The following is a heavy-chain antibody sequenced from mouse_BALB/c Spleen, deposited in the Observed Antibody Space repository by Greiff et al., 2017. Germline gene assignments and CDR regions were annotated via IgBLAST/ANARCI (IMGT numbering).Heavy chain of an antibody. CDR3: ERDLYRYDVAVFAY. CDR1: GFTFTDYY. D-gene: IGHD2-14*01. J-gene: IGHJ3*01. V-gene: IGHV7-3*02. Sequence: EVKLMESGGGLVQPGGSLRLSCATSGFTFTDYYMSWVRQPPGKALEWLGFIRNKANGYTTEYSASVKGRFTISRDNSQSILYLQMNTLRAEDSATYYCERDLYRYDVAVFAYWGQGTLLTVSA. CDR2: IRNKANGYTT.